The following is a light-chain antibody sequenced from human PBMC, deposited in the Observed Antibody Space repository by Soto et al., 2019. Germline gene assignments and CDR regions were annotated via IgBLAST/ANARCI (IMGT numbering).Light chain of an antibody. CDR3: QTWGTGTVL. CDR2: LSSDGSH. J-gene: IGLJ2*01. CDR1: SGHSRYT. Sequence: QSVLTQSPSATASLGASVKLTCTLSSGHSRYTIAWHQQQPEKGPRFLMRLSSDGSHIKGDGIPDRFSGSSSGAERYLTISSLQSEDEADYYCQTWGTGTVLLGGGTQLTVL. V-gene: IGLV4-69*01.